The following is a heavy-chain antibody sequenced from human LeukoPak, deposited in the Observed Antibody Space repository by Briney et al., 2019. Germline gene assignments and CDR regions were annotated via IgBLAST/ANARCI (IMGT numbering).Heavy chain of an antibody. V-gene: IGHV3-64D*06. CDR2: ISKNGDDT. Sequence: GGSLRLSCSASGFTFSDYPMQWARQTPGKGLEYVSAISKNGDDTYYADSVKGRFTISRDNSKNTLYLQMSSLRTEDAAVFYCVQVGSNYYLNWGQGTLVIVSS. CDR3: VQVGSNYYLN. CDR1: GFTFSDYP. D-gene: IGHD4-11*01. J-gene: IGHJ4*02.